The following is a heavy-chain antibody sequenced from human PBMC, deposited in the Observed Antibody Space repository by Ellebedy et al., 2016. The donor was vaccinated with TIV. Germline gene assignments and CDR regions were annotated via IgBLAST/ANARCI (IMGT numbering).Heavy chain of an antibody. D-gene: IGHD4-11*01. V-gene: IGHV1-46*01. Sequence: AASVKVSCKASGYTFTSYDFNWVRQAPGQGLEWMGIINPSGGSTSYAQKFQGRVTMTRDTSTSTVYMELSSLRSEDTAVYYCARDPDYSNREYYFDYWGQGTLVTVSS. CDR2: INPSGGST. CDR3: ARDPDYSNREYYFDY. J-gene: IGHJ4*02. CDR1: GYTFTSYD.